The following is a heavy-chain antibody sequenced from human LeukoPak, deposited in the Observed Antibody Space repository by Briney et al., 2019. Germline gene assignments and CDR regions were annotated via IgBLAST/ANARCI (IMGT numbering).Heavy chain of an antibody. D-gene: IGHD3-10*01. J-gene: IGHJ5*02. CDR2: IYYSGST. Sequence: SETLSLTCTVSGGSISSSNYYWGWIRQPPGKGLEWIGSIYYSGSTYYNPSLKSRVIVSLDTSKNQFSLKLTSVTAADTAVYYCARDTGQYAPGTPGFTRFDPWGQGTLVTVSS. CDR3: ARDTGQYAPGTPGFTRFDP. CDR1: GGSISSSNYY. V-gene: IGHV4-39*07.